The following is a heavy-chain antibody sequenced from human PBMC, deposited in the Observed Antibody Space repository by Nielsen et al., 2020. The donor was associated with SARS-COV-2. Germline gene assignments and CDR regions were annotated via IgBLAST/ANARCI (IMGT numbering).Heavy chain of an antibody. CDR2: ITGGSGDT. CDR1: GYTFTTYS. Sequence: ASVKVSCKASGYTFTTYSIHWVRQAPGQSLQWMGWITGGSGDTKYSQKFQGRVTITRDTSASTVYLELKYLRSEDTAVYYCARVAGSGGQYNYFDPWGQGTQVTVSS. J-gene: IGHJ5*02. V-gene: IGHV1-3*01. D-gene: IGHD3-10*01. CDR3: ARVAGSGGQYNYFDP.